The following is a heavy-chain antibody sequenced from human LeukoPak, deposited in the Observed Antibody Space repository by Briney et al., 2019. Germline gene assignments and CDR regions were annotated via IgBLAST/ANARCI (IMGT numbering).Heavy chain of an antibody. CDR2: IRYDGSNK. CDR1: GFTFSSYG. J-gene: IGHJ4*02. CDR3: AKKRTAESYFDY. V-gene: IGHV3-30*02. D-gene: IGHD1/OR15-1a*01. Sequence: PGGSLRLSCAASGFTFSSYGMHWVRQAPGKGLEWVAFIRYDGSNKYYADSVKGRFTISRDNSKNTLYLQMNSLRSEDTAVYYCAKKRTAESYFDYWGQGTLVTVSS.